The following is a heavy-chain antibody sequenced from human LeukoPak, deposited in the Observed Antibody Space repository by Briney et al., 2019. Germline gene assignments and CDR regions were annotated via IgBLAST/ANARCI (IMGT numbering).Heavy chain of an antibody. V-gene: IGHV3-30*03. D-gene: IGHD2-2*01. CDR1: GFTFSSYG. CDR3: ARDRWDIVVVPAAAEDDAFDI. Sequence: GRSLRLSCAASGFTFSSYGMHWVRQAPGKGLEWVAVISYDGSNKYYADSVKGRFTISRDNSKNTLYLQMNSLRAEDTAVYYCARDRWDIVVVPAAAEDDAFDIWGQGTMVTVSS. CDR2: ISYDGSNK. J-gene: IGHJ3*02.